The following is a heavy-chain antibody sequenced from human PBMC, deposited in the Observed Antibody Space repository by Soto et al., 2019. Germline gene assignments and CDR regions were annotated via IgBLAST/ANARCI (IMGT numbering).Heavy chain of an antibody. CDR2: ISGSGGRT. CDR1: GFTFSSYA. D-gene: IGHD2-21*02. Sequence: EVQLLESGGGLVQPGGSLRLSCAASGFTFSSYAMSWVRQAPGKGLEWVSAISGSGGRTYYADSVKGRFTISRDNSKNTLYLKMNSLRAEDTAVYYCAKDPGHIVVVTAPYWGQGTLVTVSS. J-gene: IGHJ4*02. V-gene: IGHV3-23*01. CDR3: AKDPGHIVVVTAPY.